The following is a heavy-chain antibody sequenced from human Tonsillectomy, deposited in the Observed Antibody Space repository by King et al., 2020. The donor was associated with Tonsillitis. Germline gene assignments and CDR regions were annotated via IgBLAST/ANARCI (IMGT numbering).Heavy chain of an antibody. CDR1: GFTFSSYS. CDR3: ARDMGAYGMDV. V-gene: IGHV3-21*01. J-gene: IGHJ6*02. D-gene: IGHD3-16*01. Sequence: VQLVESGGGLVKPGGSLRLSCAASGFTFSSYSMNWVRQAPGKGLEWVSSISSSSSYIYYADSVKGRFTISRDNAKNSLFLQMNSLRAEDTAIYYCARDMGAYGMDVWGQGTTVTVSS. CDR2: ISSSSSYI.